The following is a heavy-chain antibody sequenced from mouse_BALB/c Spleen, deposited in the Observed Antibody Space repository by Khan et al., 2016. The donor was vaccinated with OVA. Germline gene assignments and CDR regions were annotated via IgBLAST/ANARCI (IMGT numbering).Heavy chain of an antibody. D-gene: IGHD2-14*01. CDR3: ARLTYRYAFVY. J-gene: IGHJ3*01. CDR2: IIYTGYT. Sequence: EVQLQESGPSLVKPSQTLSLTCSVTGDSITTGYWNWIRKFPGNKLEYMGYIIYTGYTYYNPSLKSRISITRHTSNNQYYLQLNSVTDEDTATYTGARLTYRYAFVYWGQGTLVTVSA. CDR1: GDSITTGY. V-gene: IGHV3-8*02.